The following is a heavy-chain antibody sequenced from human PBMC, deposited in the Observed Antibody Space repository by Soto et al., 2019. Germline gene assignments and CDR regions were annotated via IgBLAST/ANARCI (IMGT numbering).Heavy chain of an antibody. CDR3: AHTPVLTMVRGVIVFPDY. Sequence: SGPTLVNPTQTLTLTCTFSGFSLSTSGVGVGWIRQPPGKALEWLALIYWDDDKRYSPSLKSRLTITKDTSKNQVVLTMTNMDPVDTATYYCAHTPVLTMVRGVIVFPDYWGQGTLVTVSS. CDR2: IYWDDDK. CDR1: GFSLSTSGVG. D-gene: IGHD3-10*01. J-gene: IGHJ4*02. V-gene: IGHV2-5*02.